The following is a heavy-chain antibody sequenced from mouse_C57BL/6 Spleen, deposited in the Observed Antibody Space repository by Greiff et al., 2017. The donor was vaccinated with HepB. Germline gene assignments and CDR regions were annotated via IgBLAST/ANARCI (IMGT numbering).Heavy chain of an antibody. Sequence: VQLKESGPELVKPGDSVKISCKASGYSFTGYFMNWVMQSHGKSLEWIGRINPYNGDTFYNQKFKGKATLTVDKSSSTAYMELRSLTSEDSAVYYCARSRGPITTVVATDYAMDYWGQGTSVTVSS. V-gene: IGHV1-20*01. D-gene: IGHD1-1*01. CDR1: GYSFTGYF. CDR2: INPYNGDT. J-gene: IGHJ4*01. CDR3: ARSRGPITTVVATDYAMDY.